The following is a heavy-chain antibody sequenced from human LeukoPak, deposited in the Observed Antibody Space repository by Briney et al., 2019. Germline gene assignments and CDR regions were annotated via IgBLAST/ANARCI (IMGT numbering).Heavy chain of an antibody. D-gene: IGHD3-10*01. V-gene: IGHV4-59*01. CDR3: ARATYYYGSGSPIPDY. J-gene: IGHJ4*02. CDR1: GGSISSYY. Sequence: SETLSLTCTISGGSISSYYWSWIRQSPGKGLEWIGYIHNSGSTRYNPSPKSRVTISVDKSKNQFSLKVSSLTAADTAVYYCARATYYYGSGSPIPDYWGQGTLVTVSS. CDR2: IHNSGST.